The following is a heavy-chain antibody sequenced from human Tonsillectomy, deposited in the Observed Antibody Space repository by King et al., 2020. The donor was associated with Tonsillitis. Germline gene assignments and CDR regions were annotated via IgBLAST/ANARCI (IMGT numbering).Heavy chain of an antibody. V-gene: IGHV3-7*03. J-gene: IGHJ3*02. CDR3: ASRGGLPTGAFYI. CDR2: IKQDGSEK. CDR1: GLTFSSYW. D-gene: IGHD3-10*01. Sequence: VQLVESGGGLVQPGGSLRLSCAASGLTFSSYWMSWVRQAPGKGLEWVANIKQDGSEKYYVDSVKGRFTISRDNANNSVYLQMNSLRAEDTAVYYCASRGGLPTGAFYIWGQGTMVTVSS.